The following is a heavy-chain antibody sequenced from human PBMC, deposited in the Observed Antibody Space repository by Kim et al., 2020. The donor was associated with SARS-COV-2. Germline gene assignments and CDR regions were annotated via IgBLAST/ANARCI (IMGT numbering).Heavy chain of an antibody. J-gene: IGHJ6*02. CDR3: AGSGSYPIPTWYYGMDV. CDR1: GYTFTGYY. D-gene: IGHD1-26*01. CDR2: INPNSGGT. Sequence: ASVKVSCKASGYTFTGYYMHWVRQAPGQGLEWMGRINPNSGGTNYAQKFQGRVTMTRDTSISTAYMELSRLRSDDTAVYYCAGSGSYPIPTWYYGMDVWGQGTTVTVSS. V-gene: IGHV1-2*06.